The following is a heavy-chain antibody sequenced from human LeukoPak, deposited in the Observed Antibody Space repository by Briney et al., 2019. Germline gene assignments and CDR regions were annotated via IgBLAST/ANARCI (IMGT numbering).Heavy chain of an antibody. J-gene: IGHJ6*02. CDR1: GGSISSYL. CDR2: IYYSGST. Sequence: LETLSLTRTVSGGSISSYLWSWIRPPPGKGLEWIGHIYYSGSTKYNPSLKSRVTISVDTSKNQFSLKLSSVTAADTAVYYCARGPPPITRYYYYGMDVWGQGTTVTVSS. CDR3: ARGPPPITRYYYYGMDV. D-gene: IGHD1-14*01. V-gene: IGHV4-59*01.